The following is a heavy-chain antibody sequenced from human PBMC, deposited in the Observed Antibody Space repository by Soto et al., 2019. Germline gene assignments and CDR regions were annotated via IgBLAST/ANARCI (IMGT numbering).Heavy chain of an antibody. CDR2: ISSDEKNI. D-gene: IGHD4-4*01. Sequence: QVQLEESGGGVVQPGMSLRLSCAASGFTFSDYGMHWVRQAPGKGLEWVAVISSDEKNIYYPDSVKGRFTISRDNSKNTLFLQMNSLRLEDTAVYYCVRVPYRYCNSGHYWGQGTLVTVSS. CDR1: GFTFSDYG. CDR3: VRVPYRYCNSGHY. J-gene: IGHJ4*02. V-gene: IGHV3-30*03.